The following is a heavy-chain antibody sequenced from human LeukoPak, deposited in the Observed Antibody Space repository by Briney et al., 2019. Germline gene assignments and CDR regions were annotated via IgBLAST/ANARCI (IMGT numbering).Heavy chain of an antibody. Sequence: QSGGSLRLSCAASGFTFSSYGMHWVRQAPGQGLEWVAIISYDGSNKYYVDSVKGRFTISRDNSKNTLYLQMNSLRAEDTAVYYCVKDFRRVPSYGFDYWGQGTLVTVSS. V-gene: IGHV3-30*18. CDR3: VKDFRRVPSYGFDY. D-gene: IGHD5-18*01. CDR1: GFTFSSYG. J-gene: IGHJ4*02. CDR2: ISYDGSNK.